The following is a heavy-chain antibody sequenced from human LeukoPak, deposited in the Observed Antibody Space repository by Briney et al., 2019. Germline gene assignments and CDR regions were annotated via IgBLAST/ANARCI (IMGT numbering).Heavy chain of an antibody. CDR3: ARELSYGSGYYYTYYFDY. Sequence: SETLSLTCTVSGYSISSGYYWGWIRQPPGKGLEWIGSIYHSGSTYYNPSLKSRVTVSVDTSKNQFSLKLSSVTAADTAAYYCARELSYGSGYYYTYYFDYWGQGTLATVSS. J-gene: IGHJ4*02. CDR1: GYSISSGYY. D-gene: IGHD3-22*01. V-gene: IGHV4-38-2*02. CDR2: IYHSGST.